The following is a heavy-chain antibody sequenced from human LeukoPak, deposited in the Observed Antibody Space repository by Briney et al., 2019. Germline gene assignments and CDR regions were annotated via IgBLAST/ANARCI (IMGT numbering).Heavy chain of an antibody. J-gene: IGHJ6*02. CDR2: ISGSGGST. D-gene: IGHD6-13*01. CDR1: GFIFSSYA. V-gene: IGHV3-23*01. CDR3: AGTLSSWSVPHYYYYGMDV. Sequence: PGRSLRLSCAASGFIFSSYAMSWVRQAPGKGLEWVSAISGSGGSTYYADSVKGRFTISRDNSKNTLYLQMNSLRAEDTAVYYCAGTLSSWSVPHYYYYGMDVWGQGTTVTVSS.